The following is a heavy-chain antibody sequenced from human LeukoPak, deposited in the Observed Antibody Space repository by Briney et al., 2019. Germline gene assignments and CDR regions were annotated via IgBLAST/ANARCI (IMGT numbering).Heavy chain of an antibody. CDR3: ARVNSSWYPRYYMDV. CDR2: IYYSGST. D-gene: IGHD6-13*01. J-gene: IGHJ6*03. V-gene: IGHV4-39*01. CDR1: GGSISSSSYY. Sequence: SETLSLTCTVSGGSISSSSYYWGWIRQPPGKGLEWIGSIYYSGSTYYNPSLKSRVTISVDTSKNQFSLKLNSVTPEDTAVYYCARVNSSWYPRYYMDVWGKGTTVTVSS.